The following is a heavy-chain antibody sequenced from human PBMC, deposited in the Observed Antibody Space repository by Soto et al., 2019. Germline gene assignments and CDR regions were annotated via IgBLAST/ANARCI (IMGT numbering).Heavy chain of an antibody. V-gene: IGHV3-53*01. J-gene: IGHJ4*02. D-gene: IGHD6-13*01. CDR1: GFTVSSNY. CDR3: ARSSNSTAAAGTGFDY. CDR2: IYSGGST. Sequence: PGGSLRLSCAASGFTVSSNYMSWVRQAPGKGLEWVSVIYSGGSTYYADSVKGRFTISRDNSKNTLYLQMNSLRAEDTAVYYCARSSNSTAAAGTGFDYWGQGTLVTVSS.